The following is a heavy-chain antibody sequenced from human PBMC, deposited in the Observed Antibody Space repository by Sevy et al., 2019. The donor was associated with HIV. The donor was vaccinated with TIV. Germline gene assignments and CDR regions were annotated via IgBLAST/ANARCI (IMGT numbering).Heavy chain of an antibody. CDR3: ATHASDYDSTGYIERDAFDI. J-gene: IGHJ3*02. Sequence: GGSLRLSCAASGFTVSSNYMSWVRQAPGKGLEWVSVIYAGGSTYYADSVKGRFTISRDNSKNTLYLQMNSLRAEDTAVYYCATHASDYDSTGYIERDAFDIWGQGTMVTVSS. D-gene: IGHD3-22*01. V-gene: IGHV3-53*01. CDR1: GFTVSSNY. CDR2: IYAGGST.